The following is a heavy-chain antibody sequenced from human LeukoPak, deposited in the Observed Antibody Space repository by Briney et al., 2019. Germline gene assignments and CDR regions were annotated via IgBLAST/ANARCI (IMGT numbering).Heavy chain of an antibody. CDR3: ATDVSPLFIPLFDF. D-gene: IGHD2-21*01. CDR2: INDSGYNK. J-gene: IGHJ4*02. V-gene: IGHV3-23*01. CDR1: GFMFNRYA. Sequence: GGSLRLSCAASGFMFNRYAMSWVRQAPGKGLEWVATINDSGYNKHYADSVKGRFTISRDNSRDTLILQMNSLGAEDTALYYCATDVSPLFIPLFDFWGQGTLVTVSS.